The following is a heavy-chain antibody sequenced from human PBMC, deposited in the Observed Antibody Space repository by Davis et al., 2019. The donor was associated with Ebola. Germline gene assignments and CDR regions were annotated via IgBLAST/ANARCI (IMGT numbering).Heavy chain of an antibody. Sequence: SETLSLTCTVSGGSISSSSYYWGWIRQPPGKGLEWIGSIYYSGSTYYNPSLKSRVTISVDTSKNQFSLKLSSVTAADTAVYYCARPYIPAAIGWWYFDLWGRGTLVTVSS. D-gene: IGHD2-2*01. CDR1: GGSISSSSYY. V-gene: IGHV4-39*01. J-gene: IGHJ2*01. CDR2: IYYSGST. CDR3: ARPYIPAAIGWWYFDL.